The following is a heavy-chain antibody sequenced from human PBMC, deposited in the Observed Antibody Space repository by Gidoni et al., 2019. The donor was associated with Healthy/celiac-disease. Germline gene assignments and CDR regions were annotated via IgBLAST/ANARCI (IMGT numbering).Heavy chain of an antibody. D-gene: IGHD6-13*01. V-gene: IGHV4-39*01. CDR3: ARRIAAATNWFDP. CDR2: LYYSGST. CDR1: GGSISSSSYY. Sequence: QLQLPESGPGLVKPSETLSLTCTVSGGSISSSSYYWGWIRQPPGKGLEWIGSLYYSGSTYYNPSLKSRVTISVDTSKNQFSLKLSSVTAADTAVYYCARRIAAATNWFDPWGQGTLVTVSS. J-gene: IGHJ5*02.